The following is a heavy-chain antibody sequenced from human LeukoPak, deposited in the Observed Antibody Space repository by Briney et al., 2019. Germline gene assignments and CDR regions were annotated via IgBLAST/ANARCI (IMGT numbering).Heavy chain of an antibody. J-gene: IGHJ4*02. CDR1: GYTFTKFA. Sequence: ASVTVSCKASGYTFTKFAIHWVRQAPGQRLEWMGWINAATANRKYSQKFQDRVTITRETSATTAYMELSSLTSEDTAVYYCARVSDDSGWNFDYWGQGTLVTVSS. CDR3: ARVSDDSGWNFDY. V-gene: IGHV1-3*01. CDR2: INAATANR. D-gene: IGHD6-19*01.